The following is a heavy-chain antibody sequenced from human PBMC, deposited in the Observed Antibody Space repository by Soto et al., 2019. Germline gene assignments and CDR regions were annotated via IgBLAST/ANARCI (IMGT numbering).Heavy chain of an antibody. D-gene: IGHD6-19*01. Sequence: QVQLVQSGAEVKKPGASVKVSCKASGFTFINYYMHWVRQAPGQGLEWMGKIDPSGGTTTYAQNFHARRTMTRDTSTNTVYMELRSLRSEDTAVYYCARSAVAGLWGQGTLVTVSS. CDR3: ARSAVAGL. V-gene: IGHV1-46*03. J-gene: IGHJ4*02. CDR2: IDPSGGTT. CDR1: GFTFINYY.